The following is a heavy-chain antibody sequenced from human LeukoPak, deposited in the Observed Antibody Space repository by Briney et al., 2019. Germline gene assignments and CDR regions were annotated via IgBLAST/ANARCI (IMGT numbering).Heavy chain of an antibody. CDR1: GDSISSDY. CDR3: ARGVVAVADAPEWFDP. V-gene: IGHV4-59*01. J-gene: IGHJ5*02. Sequence: PSETLSLTCSVSGDSISSDYWNWIRHPPGKGLEWIGYVFYTGRTNYNPSFKSRVTMSVDPSKSQFSLKLTSVTAADTAVYFCARGVVAVADAPEWFDPWGQGALVIVSP. CDR2: VFYTGRT. D-gene: IGHD2-15*01.